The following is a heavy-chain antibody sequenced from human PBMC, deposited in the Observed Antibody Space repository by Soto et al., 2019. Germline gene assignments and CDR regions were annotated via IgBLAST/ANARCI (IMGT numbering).Heavy chain of an antibody. V-gene: IGHV3-30*18. CDR1: GFTFSSYG. Sequence: QVQLVESGGGVVQPGRSLRLSCAASGFTFSSYGMHWVRQAPGKGLEWVAVISYDGSNKYYADSVKGRFTISRDNSKNTLYLQMNSLRAEDTAVYYCAKDNQSPPTNYEPWGQGTLFTVSS. J-gene: IGHJ5*02. D-gene: IGHD1-7*01. CDR2: ISYDGSNK. CDR3: AKDNQSPPTNYEP.